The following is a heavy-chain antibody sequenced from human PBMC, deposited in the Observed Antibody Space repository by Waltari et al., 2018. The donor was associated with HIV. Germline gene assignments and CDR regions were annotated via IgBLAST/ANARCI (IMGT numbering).Heavy chain of an antibody. CDR1: GFTVSSNY. V-gene: IGHV3-53*01. CDR3: ARVWNSSSFYYVDY. CDR2: IYSGGST. Sequence: ASGFTVSSNYMSWVRQAPGKGLEWVSVIYSGGSTYYADSVKGRFTISRDNSKNTLYLQMNSLRAEDTAVYYCARVWNSSSFYYVDYWGQGTLGTVSS. J-gene: IGHJ4*02. D-gene: IGHD6-13*01.